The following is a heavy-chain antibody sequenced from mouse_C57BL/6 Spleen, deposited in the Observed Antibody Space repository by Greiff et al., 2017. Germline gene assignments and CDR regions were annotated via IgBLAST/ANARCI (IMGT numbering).Heavy chain of an antibody. CDR3: ARRAGTGDWFAY. D-gene: IGHD3-3*01. CDR2: IYPSDSEP. CDR1: GYTFTSYW. V-gene: IGHV1-61*01. Sequence: QVQLQQPGAELVRPGSSVKLSCKASGYTFTSYWMDWVKQRPGQGLEWIGNIYPSDSEPHYNQKFKDKATLTVDKSSSTAYMQLSSLTYEDSSVYYWARRAGTGDWFAYWGQGTLVTVSA. J-gene: IGHJ3*01.